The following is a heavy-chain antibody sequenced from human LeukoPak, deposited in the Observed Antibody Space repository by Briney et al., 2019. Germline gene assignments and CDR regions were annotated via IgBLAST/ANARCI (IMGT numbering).Heavy chain of an antibody. CDR3: ARVMQAARPPFKDV. CDR1: GGSFSGYY. CDR2: INHSGTT. V-gene: IGHV4-34*01. Sequence: SETLSLTCAVYGGSFSGYYWSWIRQPPGKGLEWMGEINHSGTTNYNPSLKSRVTISVDTSKNQFSLKLSSVTAADTAVYYCARVMQAARPPFKDVWGKGTTVTVSS. J-gene: IGHJ6*04. D-gene: IGHD6-6*01.